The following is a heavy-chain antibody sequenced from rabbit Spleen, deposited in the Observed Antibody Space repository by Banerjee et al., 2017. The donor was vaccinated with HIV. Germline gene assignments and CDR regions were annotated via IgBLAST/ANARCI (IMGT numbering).Heavy chain of an antibody. CDR1: GFSFSVSSY. J-gene: IGHJ6*01. CDR3: ARDTSSSFSSYGMDL. CDR2: IEAGSSGFT. D-gene: IGHD1-1*01. Sequence: QEQLVESGGGLVKPGASLTLTCTASGFSFSVSSYMCWVRQAPGKGLEWIACIEAGSSGFTYFASWAKGRFTISKTSSTTVTLQMTSLTAADTATYFCARDTSSSFSSYGMDLWGPGTLVTVS. V-gene: IGHV1S45*01.